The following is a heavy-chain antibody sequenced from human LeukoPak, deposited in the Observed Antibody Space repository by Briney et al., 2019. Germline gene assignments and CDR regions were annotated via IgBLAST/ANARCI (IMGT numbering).Heavy chain of an antibody. J-gene: IGHJ4*02. Sequence: GGSLRLSCAASGFTFSNYGMHWVRQAPGKGLEWVAVISYDGSNKYYADSVKGRFTISRDNSKNTLYLQMNSLRAEDTAVYYCAKQKDYGDYYYFDYWGQGTLVTVSS. CDR2: ISYDGSNK. D-gene: IGHD4-17*01. V-gene: IGHV3-30*18. CDR1: GFTFSNYG. CDR3: AKQKDYGDYYYFDY.